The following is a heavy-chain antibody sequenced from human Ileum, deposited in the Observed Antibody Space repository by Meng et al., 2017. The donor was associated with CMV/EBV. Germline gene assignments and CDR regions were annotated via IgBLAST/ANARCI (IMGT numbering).Heavy chain of an antibody. Sequence: GGSLRLSCAASGFIFSNFAMIWVRQAPGKGLEWVSDIDGAGKNPHYADSVKGRFTISRDDSKSTLYLQMNSLRAEDTAVYYCAKDVVAANGKGDGFDNWGRGTMVTVSS. CDR1: GFIFSNFA. J-gene: IGHJ3*02. V-gene: IGHV3-23*01. CDR2: IDGAGKNP. CDR3: AKDVVAANGKGDGFDN. D-gene: IGHD1-26*01.